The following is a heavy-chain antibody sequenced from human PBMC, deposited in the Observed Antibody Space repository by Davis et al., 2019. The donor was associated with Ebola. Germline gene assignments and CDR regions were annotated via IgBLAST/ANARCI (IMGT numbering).Heavy chain of an antibody. D-gene: IGHD3-22*01. CDR1: GGTFSSYA. J-gene: IGHJ4*02. CDR3: ATDLGVTYYYDSSARPTGDY. V-gene: IGHV1-24*01. Sequence: ASVKVSCKASGGTFSSYAISWVRQAPGKGLEWMGGFDPEDGETIYAQKFQGRVTMTEDTSTDTAYMELSSLRSEDTAVYYCATDLGVTYYYDSSARPTGDYWGQGTLVTVSS. CDR2: FDPEDGET.